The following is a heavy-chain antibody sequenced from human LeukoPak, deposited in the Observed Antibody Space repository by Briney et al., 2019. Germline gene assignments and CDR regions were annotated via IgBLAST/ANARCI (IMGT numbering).Heavy chain of an antibody. CDR2: ISAYNGNT. CDR3: ARERGSSSWYVGNYYYYYMDV. CDR1: GYTFTSYG. Sequence: ASVKVSCKASGYTFTSYGISWVRQAPGQGGEWMGWISAYNGNTNYAQKLQGRVTMTTDTSTSTAYMELRSLRSDDTAVYYCARERGSSSWYVGNYYYYYMDVWGKGTTVTVSS. D-gene: IGHD6-13*01. V-gene: IGHV1-18*01. J-gene: IGHJ6*03.